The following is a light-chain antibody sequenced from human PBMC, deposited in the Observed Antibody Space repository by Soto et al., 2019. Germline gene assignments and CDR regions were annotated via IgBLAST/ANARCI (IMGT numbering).Light chain of an antibody. CDR2: DVN. Sequence: QSALTQPASVSGSPGQSITISCSGSSSDIGGYNYVSWYQHHPGIAPKLILYDVNYRPSGVSNRFSGSKSGNTASLTISWLQAEDEAEYFCSSYAGTGTRDVFGSGTKVTVL. V-gene: IGLV2-14*03. J-gene: IGLJ1*01. CDR3: SSYAGTGTRDV. CDR1: SSDIGGYNY.